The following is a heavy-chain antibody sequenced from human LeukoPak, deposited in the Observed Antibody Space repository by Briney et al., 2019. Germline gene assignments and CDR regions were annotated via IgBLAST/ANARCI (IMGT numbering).Heavy chain of an antibody. CDR3: ARLSRSITIFGVVMRAFDI. Sequence: GESLKISCQGSGYSFTSYWIGWVRQMPGKGLEWMGIIYPGDSDTRYSPSFQGQVTISADKSISTAYLQWSSLKASDTAMYYCARLSRSITIFGVVMRAFDIWGQGTMVTVSS. D-gene: IGHD3-3*01. V-gene: IGHV5-51*01. J-gene: IGHJ3*02. CDR1: GYSFTSYW. CDR2: IYPGDSDT.